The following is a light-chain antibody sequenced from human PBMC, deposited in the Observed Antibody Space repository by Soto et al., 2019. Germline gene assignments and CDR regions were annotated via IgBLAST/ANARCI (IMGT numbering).Light chain of an antibody. CDR3: GAWDGSLDGYV. J-gene: IGLJ1*01. V-gene: IGLV1-44*01. CDR2: SDG. Sequence: QSVLTQPPSASGTPGQRVTISCSGSSSNIGVHTVNWYYQHPAATPTRLIYSDGLRPSGGPPRFSGSTSGTSASLAISGLQSEDEADYYCGAWDGSLDGYVFGTGTKVTVL. CDR1: SSNIGVHT.